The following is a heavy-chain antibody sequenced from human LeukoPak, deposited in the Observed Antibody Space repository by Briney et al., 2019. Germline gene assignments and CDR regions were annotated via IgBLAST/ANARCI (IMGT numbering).Heavy chain of an antibody. J-gene: IGHJ5*02. CDR3: ATTDSLSSGWS. V-gene: IGHV3-74*01. Sequence: PGGSLRLSCAASGFTFSSYAMSWVRQAPGKGLVWVSRINSDGSSTTYADSVKGRFTVSRDNAKNTLYLQMNSLRVEDMAVYYCATTDSLSSGWSWGQGTLITVSS. CDR1: GFTFSSYA. D-gene: IGHD6-19*01. CDR2: INSDGSST.